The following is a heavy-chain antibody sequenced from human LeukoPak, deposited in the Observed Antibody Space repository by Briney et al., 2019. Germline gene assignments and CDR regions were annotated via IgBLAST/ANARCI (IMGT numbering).Heavy chain of an antibody. CDR3: ARGQQWLPKFDY. V-gene: IGHV4-59*01. CDR2: IYYSGST. J-gene: IGHJ4*02. Sequence: KPSETLSPTCTVSDGSISSYYWSWIRQPPGKGLEWIGYIYYSGSTNYNPSLKSRVTISVDTSKNQFSLRLSSVTAADTAVYYCARGQQWLPKFDYWGQGSLVTVSS. D-gene: IGHD6-19*01. CDR1: DGSISSYY.